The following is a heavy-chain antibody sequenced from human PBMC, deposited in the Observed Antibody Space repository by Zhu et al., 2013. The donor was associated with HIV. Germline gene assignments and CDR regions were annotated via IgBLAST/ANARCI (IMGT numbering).Heavy chain of an antibody. D-gene: IGHD1-26*01. V-gene: IGHV1-2*02. J-gene: IGHJ4*02. CDR2: INPNNDGT. CDR1: GYSFTGHF. CDR3: ARGIGSHYGD. Sequence: QVQLVQSGAEVKKPGASLKVSCKASGYSFTGHFIHRVRQAPGQSLEWMGYINPNNDGTIYAQKFQGRVTMSTDMSITTAYMDLTGLTFDDTALYYCARGIGSHYGDWGQGTLVTVSS.